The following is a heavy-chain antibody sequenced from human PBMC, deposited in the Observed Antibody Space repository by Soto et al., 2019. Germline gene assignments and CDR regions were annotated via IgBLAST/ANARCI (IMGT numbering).Heavy chain of an antibody. D-gene: IGHD3-10*01. Sequence: EVQLVESGGGIVQPGGSLRLSCAASGFTFSSYWMHWVRQAPGKGLVWVSRINSDESSTSYADSVEGRFTISRDNAKNTLPLQLNSLRADVTAVYYCASTITLVRGHGMDVWGRGTTVTVSS. CDR1: GFTFSSYW. CDR3: ASTITLVRGHGMDV. CDR2: INSDESST. J-gene: IGHJ6*02. V-gene: IGHV3-74*01.